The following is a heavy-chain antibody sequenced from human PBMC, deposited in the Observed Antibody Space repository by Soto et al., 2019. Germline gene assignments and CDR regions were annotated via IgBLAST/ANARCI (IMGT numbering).Heavy chain of an antibody. CDR3: ARSRRDYDSSGYYYRYGMDV. CDR2: ISSSSSTI. V-gene: IGHV3-48*02. CDR1: GLTFSSYS. D-gene: IGHD3-22*01. Sequence: GGSLRLSCAASGLTFSSYSMNWVRQAPGKGLEWVSYISSSSSTIYYADSVKGRFTISRDNAKNSLYLQMNSLRDEDTAVYYCARSRRDYDSSGYYYRYGMDVWGQGTTVTVSS. J-gene: IGHJ6*02.